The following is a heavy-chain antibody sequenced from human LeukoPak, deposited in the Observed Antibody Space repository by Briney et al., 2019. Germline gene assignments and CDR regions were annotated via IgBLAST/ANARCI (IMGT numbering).Heavy chain of an antibody. Sequence: SETLSLTCSVSGVSISSYYWSWIRQPPGKGLEWIGYIYYSGSTYYNPSLKSRVTISVDTSKNQFSLKLSSVTAADTAVYYCARGVLITGTTPLDFWGQGTLVTVSS. D-gene: IGHD1-7*01. V-gene: IGHV4-59*01. CDR1: GVSISSYY. CDR3: ARGVLITGTTPLDF. CDR2: IYYSGST. J-gene: IGHJ4*02.